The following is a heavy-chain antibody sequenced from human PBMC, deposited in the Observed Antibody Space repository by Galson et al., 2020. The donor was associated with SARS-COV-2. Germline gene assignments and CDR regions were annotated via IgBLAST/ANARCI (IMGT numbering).Heavy chain of an antibody. Sequence: SGPTLVKPTQTLTLTCTFSGFSVTSGGVGVAWFRQPPGKALEWLALTFWDDDKRYSPSLKSRLTITKDASETQVVLTMTNMGPEDTATYYCPHLFDTSGSYTRYHFDYWGLGSQVTVSS. D-gene: IGHD3-3*01. CDR2: TFWDDDK. J-gene: IGHJ4*02. CDR1: GFSVTSGGVG. V-gene: IGHV2-5*02. CDR3: PHLFDTSGSYTRYHFDY.